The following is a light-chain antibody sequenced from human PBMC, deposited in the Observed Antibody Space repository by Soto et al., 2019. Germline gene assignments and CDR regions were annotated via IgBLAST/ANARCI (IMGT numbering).Light chain of an antibody. J-gene: IGLJ1*01. CDR1: SSDVGAYNY. V-gene: IGLV2-14*01. CDR2: EVK. Sequence: QSALTQPASVSGSPGQSITISCTGTSSDVGAYNYVSWYQQYPGKAPKLMIYEVKNRPSGVSHRFSGARSGSTASLTISGLQAENEADYYCSSYTTNSTGGYVFGTVTTLTVL. CDR3: SSYTTNSTGGYV.